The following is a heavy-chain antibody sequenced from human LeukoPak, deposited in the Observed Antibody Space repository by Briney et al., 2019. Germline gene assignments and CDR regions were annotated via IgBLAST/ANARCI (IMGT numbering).Heavy chain of an antibody. V-gene: IGHV3-23*01. J-gene: IGHJ5*02. CDR2: ISGSGGST. Sequence: GGSLRLSCAASGFTFSSYGMSWVRQAPGKGLEWVSAISGSGGSTYYADSVKGRFTISRDNSKNTLYLQMNSLRAEDTAVYYCAKDTYSSGRRGWFDPWGQGTLVTVSS. CDR1: GFTFSSYG. CDR3: AKDTYSSGRRGWFDP. D-gene: IGHD6-19*01.